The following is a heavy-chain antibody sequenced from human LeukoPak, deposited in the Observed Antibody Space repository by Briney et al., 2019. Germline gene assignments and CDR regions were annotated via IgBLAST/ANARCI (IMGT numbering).Heavy chain of an antibody. CDR1: GFTFSSYG. CDR2: APYDGSNK. J-gene: IGHJ4*02. V-gene: IGHV3-30*02. D-gene: IGHD1-26*01. CDR3: AKVGNSGNYAFDY. Sequence: GGSLRPSCAASGFTFSSYGMHWVRQAPGKGLEWVAIAPYDGSNKYYADSVKGRFTISRDDSKNTLYLQMNSLRAEDTAVYYCAKVGNSGNYAFDYWGQGTLVTVSS.